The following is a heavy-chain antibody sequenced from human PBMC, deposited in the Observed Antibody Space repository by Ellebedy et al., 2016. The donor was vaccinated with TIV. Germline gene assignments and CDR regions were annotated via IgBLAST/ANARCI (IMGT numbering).Heavy chain of an antibody. CDR3: ARDGMVRGVIYY. D-gene: IGHD3-10*01. J-gene: IGHJ4*02. CDR2: IWYDGSNK. CDR1: GFTFSSYG. Sequence: GESLKISCAASGFTFSSYGMHWVRQAPGKGLEWVAVIWYDGSNKYYADSVKGRFTISRDNSKNTLYLQMNSLRAEDTAVYYCARDGMVRGVIYYWGQGTLVTVSS. V-gene: IGHV3-33*01.